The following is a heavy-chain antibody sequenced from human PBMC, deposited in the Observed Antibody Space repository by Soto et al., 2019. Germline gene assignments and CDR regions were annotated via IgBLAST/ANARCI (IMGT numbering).Heavy chain of an antibody. CDR3: ARPPTASIAAFDI. CDR1: GGSISSSRYY. CDR2: IFYSGST. Sequence: SETLSLTCTVSGGSISSSRYYWGWIRQPPGKGLEWIGSIFYSGSTYHNPSLKSRVTISVDTSKNQFSLKLSSVTAADPAVYYRARPPTASIAAFDIWGQGTMVNVSS. J-gene: IGHJ3*02. D-gene: IGHD3-3*02. V-gene: IGHV4-39*01.